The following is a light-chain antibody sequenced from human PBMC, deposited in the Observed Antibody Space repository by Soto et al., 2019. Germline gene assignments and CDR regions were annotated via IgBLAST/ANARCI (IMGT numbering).Light chain of an antibody. CDR3: QEYGCPPRT. V-gene: IGKV3-20*01. J-gene: IGKJ1*01. CDR1: RGVSAYY. CDR2: GAS. Sequence: PRERGTRCCSISRGVSAYYLAWYQQKPGHAPSLLIQGASSRVTGIPERFSGSLSGTDFTLTISILEAEDGAMYFSQEYGCPPRTSGQRTKVDIK.